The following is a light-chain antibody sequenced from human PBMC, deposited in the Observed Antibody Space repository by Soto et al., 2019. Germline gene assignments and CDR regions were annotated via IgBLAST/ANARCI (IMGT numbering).Light chain of an antibody. V-gene: IGKV3-15*01. CDR3: QQYNNWPLT. Sequence: EIVMTQSPDTLSVSPGERATLSCRASHRVSSYLAWYQQRPGQAPRLLIYGASTRATGIPARFSGSASGTEFTLTISSLQSEDFAIYYCQQYNNWPLTFGGGTKVDIK. CDR2: GAS. CDR1: HRVSSY. J-gene: IGKJ4*01.